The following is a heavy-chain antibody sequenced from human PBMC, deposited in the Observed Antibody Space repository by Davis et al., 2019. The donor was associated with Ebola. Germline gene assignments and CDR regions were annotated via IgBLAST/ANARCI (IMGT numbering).Heavy chain of an antibody. V-gene: IGHV3-53*04. CDR3: ARGYYDSTGNRYFDF. CDR2: IYSGGTT. CDR1: GFIVSSNY. J-gene: IGHJ2*01. Sequence: GESLKISCAASGFIVSSNYMSWVRQAPGKGLEWVSVIYSGGTTNYADSVKGQFTISRHNSKNTLYLQINSLRAEDTAVYYCARGYYDSTGNRYFDFWGRGTLVTVSS. D-gene: IGHD3-22*01.